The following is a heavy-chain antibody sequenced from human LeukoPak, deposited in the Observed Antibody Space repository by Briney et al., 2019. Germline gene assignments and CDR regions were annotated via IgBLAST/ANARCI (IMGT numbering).Heavy chain of an antibody. V-gene: IGHV3-7*01. CDR1: GFTFRNYL. J-gene: IGHJ4*02. Sequence: GGSLRLSCAASGFTFRNYLMRWVRQAPGKGLEWVANTKQDGSEKNYVDSVKARFTISRDNAKTSLYVQMHSLTGEGTAVYYCARDTSGPDYWGAGILVTVSS. CDR2: TKQDGSEK. CDR3: ARDTSGPDY. D-gene: IGHD2-8*01.